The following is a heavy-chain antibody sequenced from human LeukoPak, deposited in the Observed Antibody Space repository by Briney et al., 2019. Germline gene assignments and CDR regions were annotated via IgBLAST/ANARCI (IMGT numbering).Heavy chain of an antibody. D-gene: IGHD2-15*01. CDR2: INHSGST. V-gene: IGHV4-34*01. J-gene: IGHJ2*01. CDR3: ARVGYCSHGSCLRLDWYFDL. CDR1: GGSFSGYY. Sequence: PSVTLSLTCAVYGGSFSGYYWSWIRQPPGKGLEWIGEINHSGSTNYNPSLKSRVTISVDTSKNQFSLKLSSVTAADTAVYYCARVGYCSHGSCLRLDWYFDLWGRGTLVTVSS.